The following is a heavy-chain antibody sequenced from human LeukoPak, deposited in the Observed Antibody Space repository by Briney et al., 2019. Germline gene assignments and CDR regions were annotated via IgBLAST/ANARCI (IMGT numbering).Heavy chain of an antibody. D-gene: IGHD3-9*01. Sequence: GGSLRLSCAASGFTFSSYAMSWVRQAPGKGLEWVSAISGSGGSTYYADSVKGRFTISRDNSKNTLYLQMNSLRAEDTAVYYCAKDLFGLRYFDWFRVDDYWGQGTLVTVSS. CDR1: GFTFSSYA. CDR2: ISGSGGST. V-gene: IGHV3-23*01. CDR3: AKDLFGLRYFDWFRVDDY. J-gene: IGHJ4*02.